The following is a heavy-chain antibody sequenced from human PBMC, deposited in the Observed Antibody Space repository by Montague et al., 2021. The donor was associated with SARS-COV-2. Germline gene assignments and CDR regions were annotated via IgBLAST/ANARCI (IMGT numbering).Heavy chain of an antibody. Sequence: SETLSLTCTVSGDSIGSSSYYWGWIRQPPGKGLEWIGSIYHDGNTYCNPSLKTRGSLSIDERKNQFSLKFYSVTVADTAVYACARGPTMGGSGYYYNWGQGILVTVSS. CDR2: IYHDGNT. CDR1: GDSIGSSSYY. J-gene: IGHJ1*01. CDR3: ARGPTMGGSGYYYN. V-gene: IGHV4-39*01. D-gene: IGHD3-22*01.